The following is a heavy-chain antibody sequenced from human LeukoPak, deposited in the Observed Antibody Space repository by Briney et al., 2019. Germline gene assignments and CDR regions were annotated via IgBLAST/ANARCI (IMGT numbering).Heavy chain of an antibody. Sequence: PGGSLRLSCAASGFTFSSYAMSWVRQAPGKGLEWVSAISGSGGSTYYADSVKGRFTISRDNPKNTLYLQMNSLRAEDTAVYYCAKDLNYDSSGYYFGPFDYWGQGTLVTVSS. J-gene: IGHJ4*02. CDR3: AKDLNYDSSGYYFGPFDY. CDR1: GFTFSSYA. D-gene: IGHD3-22*01. V-gene: IGHV3-23*01. CDR2: ISGSGGST.